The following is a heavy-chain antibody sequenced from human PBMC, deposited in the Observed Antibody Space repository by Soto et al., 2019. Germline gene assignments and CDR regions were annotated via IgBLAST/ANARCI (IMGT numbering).Heavy chain of an antibody. J-gene: IGHJ4*02. CDR2: IYYSGST. CDR1: GGSISSYY. Sequence: PSETLSLTCTVSGGSISSYYWSWIRQPPGKGLEWIGYIYYSGSTNYNPSLKSRVTISVDTSKNQFSLKLSSVTAADTAVYYCARELRDYYDSSGYIDYWGQGTLVTVPQ. V-gene: IGHV4-59*01. CDR3: ARELRDYYDSSGYIDY. D-gene: IGHD3-22*01.